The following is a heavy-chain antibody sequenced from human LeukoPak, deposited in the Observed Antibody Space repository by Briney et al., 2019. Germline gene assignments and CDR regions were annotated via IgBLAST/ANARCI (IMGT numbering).Heavy chain of an antibody. V-gene: IGHV4-38-2*02. CDR2: IYHSGST. J-gene: IGHJ4*02. CDR3: ARQSSGGSFDY. Sequence: PSETLSLTCTVSGYSISSGYYWGWIRQPPGKGLEWIGSIYHSGSTYYNPSLKSRVTISVDTSKNQFSLKLSSVTAADTAVYYCARQSSGGSFDYWGQGTLVTVSS. CDR1: GYSISSGYY. D-gene: IGHD2-15*01.